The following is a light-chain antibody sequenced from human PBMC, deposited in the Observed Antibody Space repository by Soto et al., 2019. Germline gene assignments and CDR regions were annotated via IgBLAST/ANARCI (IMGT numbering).Light chain of an antibody. CDR1: QSVRSN. J-gene: IGKJ5*01. CDR2: GAS. Sequence: EIVLTQSPATLSFSPGERATLSCRARQSVRSNLAWYQQKPGQAPRILIYGASSRATGIPDRLSGSGSGTDLNLTISRLEPEDFAVYYCQKYGSSPITCGQGTRLEIK. V-gene: IGKV3-20*01. CDR3: QKYGSSPIT.